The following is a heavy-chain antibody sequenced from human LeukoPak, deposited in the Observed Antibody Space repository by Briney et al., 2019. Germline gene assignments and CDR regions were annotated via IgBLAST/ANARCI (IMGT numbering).Heavy chain of an antibody. CDR3: ARAPSEIGGYYPEYFRH. CDR1: GFTFSSYW. CDR2: IKSDGST. V-gene: IGHV3-74*01. J-gene: IGHJ1*01. Sequence: GGSQRLSCAPSGFTFSSYWMHWVRHAPGKGLVWVSRIKSDGSTNYADYVKGRFTISRDNAKNTVSLQINSLRAEDTGVYYCARAPSEIGGYYPEYFRHWGQGTLVTVSS. D-gene: IGHD3-22*01.